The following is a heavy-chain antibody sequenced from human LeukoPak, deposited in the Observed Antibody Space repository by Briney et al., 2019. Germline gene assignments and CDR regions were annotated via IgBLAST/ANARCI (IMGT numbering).Heavy chain of an antibody. V-gene: IGHV3-23*01. D-gene: IGHD2-2*01. CDR2: ISGSGGST. J-gene: IGHJ4*02. Sequence: GGSLRLSCAASGFTFSSYWMHWVRQAPGKGLEWVSAISGSGGSTYYADSVKGRFTISRDNSKNTLYLQMNSLRAEDTAVYYCAKDSSGYCSSTSCNPPAIQFDYWGQGTLVTVSS. CDR3: AKDSSGYCSSTSCNPPAIQFDY. CDR1: GFTFSSYW.